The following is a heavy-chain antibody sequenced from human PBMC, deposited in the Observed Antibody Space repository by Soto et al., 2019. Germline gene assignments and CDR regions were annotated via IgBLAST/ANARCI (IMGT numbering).Heavy chain of an antibody. J-gene: IGHJ5*02. D-gene: IGHD3-22*01. Sequence: SGTLSLTCXVSGGSISSGGYYWSWIRQHPGKGLEWIGYIYYSGSTYYNPSLKSRVTISVDTSKNQFSLKLSSVTAADTAVYYCARDRAYYYDSSGYYLGWFDPWGQGTLVTVSS. V-gene: IGHV4-31*03. CDR2: IYYSGST. CDR1: GGSISSGGYY. CDR3: ARDRAYYYDSSGYYLGWFDP.